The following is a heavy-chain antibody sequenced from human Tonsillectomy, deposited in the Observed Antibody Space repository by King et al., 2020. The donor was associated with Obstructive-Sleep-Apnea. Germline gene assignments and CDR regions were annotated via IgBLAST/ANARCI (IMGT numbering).Heavy chain of an antibody. V-gene: IGHV3-74*01. CDR3: ARDGAYGGTYNWFDP. D-gene: IGHD4-23*01. CDR2: INSYGGST. CDR1: GLTFSSYW. Sequence: VQLVQSGGGLVQPGGSLRLFCAASGLTFSSYWRHWVRQAPGRGLVWVSRINSYGGSTSYADSVKGRFTISRDNAKKTLYLQMKRLRAEDTAVYYCARDGAYGGTYNWFDPWGQGTLVTVSS. J-gene: IGHJ5*02.